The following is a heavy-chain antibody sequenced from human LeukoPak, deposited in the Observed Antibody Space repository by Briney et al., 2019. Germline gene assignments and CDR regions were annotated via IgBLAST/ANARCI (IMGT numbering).Heavy chain of an antibody. CDR1: GFTFSSYA. CDR2: IRSKAYGGTT. V-gene: IGHV3-49*04. J-gene: IGHJ6*03. Sequence: PGGSLRLSCAASGFTFSSYAMSWVRQAPGKGLEWVGFIRSKAYGGTTEYAASVKGRFTISRDDSKSIAYLQMNSLKTEDTAVYYCTRDGSGSYNYYYMDVWGKGTTVTVSS. CDR3: TRDGSGSYNYYYMDV. D-gene: IGHD3-10*01.